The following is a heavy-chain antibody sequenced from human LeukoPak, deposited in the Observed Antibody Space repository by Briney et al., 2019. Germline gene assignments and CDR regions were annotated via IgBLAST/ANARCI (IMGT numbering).Heavy chain of an antibody. CDR2: VHDSEST. CDR3: ARDGTTGTPQFDY. CDR1: GGSISSSSYY. J-gene: IGHJ4*02. Sequence: PSETLSLTCTVSGGSISSSSYYWGWIRQPPGKGLEWIGYVHDSESTKYNPSLKSRVTISVDTSKNQFSLKLSSVTAADTAVYYCARDGTTGTPQFDYWGQGTLVTVSS. D-gene: IGHD1-1*01. V-gene: IGHV4-61*01.